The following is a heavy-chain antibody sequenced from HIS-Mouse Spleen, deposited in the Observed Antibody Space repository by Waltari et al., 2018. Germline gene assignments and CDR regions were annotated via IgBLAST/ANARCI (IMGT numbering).Heavy chain of an antibody. D-gene: IGHD6-13*01. V-gene: IGHV4-39*07. CDR1: GGSISSSSYY. J-gene: IGHJ2*01. CDR2: CYYRRDT. Sequence: QLQLQESGPGLVKPSETLSLTCTVSGGSISSSSYYWGWIRQPPGKGLGGSGICYYRRDTYSHPSLKSRVTISVDTSKNQFSRKLSSVTAADTAVYYCAREIPYSSSWYDWYFDLWGRGTLVTVSS. CDR3: AREIPYSSSWYDWYFDL.